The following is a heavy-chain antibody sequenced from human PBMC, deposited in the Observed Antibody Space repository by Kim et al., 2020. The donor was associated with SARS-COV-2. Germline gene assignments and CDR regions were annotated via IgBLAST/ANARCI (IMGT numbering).Heavy chain of an antibody. Sequence: SRVTISVDTYKNQFSLKLSSVTAADTAVYYCARVPNYSNYDLYYYYGMDVWGQGTTVTVSS. CDR3: ARVPNYSNYDLYYYYGMDV. D-gene: IGHD4-4*01. V-gene: IGHV4-59*01. J-gene: IGHJ6*02.